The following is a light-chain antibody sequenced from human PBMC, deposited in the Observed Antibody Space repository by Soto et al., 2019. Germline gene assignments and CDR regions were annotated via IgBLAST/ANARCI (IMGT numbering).Light chain of an antibody. CDR1: QSVSSN. Sequence: EIVMTQSPATLSVSPGERATLSCRASQSVSSNFAWYQQKPAHSPRLLMYGASTRATDIPARFSGSGSGTEVTLTISTLQSEDFAVYYCQQYDNWPWTFGPGTKVEI. CDR2: GAS. CDR3: QQYDNWPWT. J-gene: IGKJ1*01. V-gene: IGKV3-15*01.